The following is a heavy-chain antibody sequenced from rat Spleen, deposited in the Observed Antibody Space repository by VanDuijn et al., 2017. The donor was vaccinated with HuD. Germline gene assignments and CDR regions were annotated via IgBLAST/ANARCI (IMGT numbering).Heavy chain of an antibody. CDR3: TREETLYWYFDF. V-gene: IGHV5-22*01. D-gene: IGHD3-4*01. J-gene: IGHJ1*01. CDR1: GFTFSDYY. CDR2: ISYEGSGT. Sequence: EVQLVESGGGLVQPGRSMKLSCAASGFTFSDYYMAWVRQAPKKGLEWVASISYEGSGTYYGDSVKGRFTISRDNAKSTLYLQMNSLRSEDTATYYCTREETLYWYFDFWGPGTMVTVSS.